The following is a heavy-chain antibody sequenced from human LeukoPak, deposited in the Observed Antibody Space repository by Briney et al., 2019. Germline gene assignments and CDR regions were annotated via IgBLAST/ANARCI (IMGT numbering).Heavy chain of an antibody. J-gene: IGHJ3*02. D-gene: IGHD3-22*01. Sequence: SETLSLTCAVSGGSFSGYYWTWIRQPPGKGLEWIGEINHSGNANYNPSLKSRVTISLDMSENHFSLKLTSVTAADTAVYYCARSFGITMIVVVNAPMDAFDIWGQGTMVTVSS. CDR1: GGSFSGYY. CDR2: INHSGNA. CDR3: ARSFGITMIVVVNAPMDAFDI. V-gene: IGHV4-34*01.